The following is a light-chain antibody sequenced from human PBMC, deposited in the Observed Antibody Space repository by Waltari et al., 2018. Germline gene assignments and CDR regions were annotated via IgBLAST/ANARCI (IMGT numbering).Light chain of an antibody. CDR3: AAWDDSLGGWV. Sequence: QSVLTQPPSASGTPGQRVTISCSGSSTNIGSNYVYWYQQLPGTAPKLLIYRNKQRPSGAPDRFAGSKSGTSASMAISGRRSEDQADYYCAAWDDSLGGWVFGGGTKLTVL. V-gene: IGLV1-47*01. J-gene: IGLJ3*02. CDR2: RNK. CDR1: STNIGSNY.